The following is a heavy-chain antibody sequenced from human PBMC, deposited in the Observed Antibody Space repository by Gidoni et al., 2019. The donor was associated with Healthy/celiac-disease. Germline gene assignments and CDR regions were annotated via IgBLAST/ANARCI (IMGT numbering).Heavy chain of an antibody. J-gene: IGHJ2*01. CDR3: ARAPSSTSSNKGSSYWYFDL. CDR1: GGTFSSYA. V-gene: IGHV1-69*01. Sequence: QVQLVQSGAEVKKPGSSVKVSCKASGGTFSSYAISWVRQAPGQGLEWMGGIIPIFGTANYAQKFQGRVTITADESTSTAYMELSSLRSEDTAVYYCARAPSSTSSNKGSSYWYFDLWGRGTLVTVSS. D-gene: IGHD2-2*01. CDR2: IIPIFGTA.